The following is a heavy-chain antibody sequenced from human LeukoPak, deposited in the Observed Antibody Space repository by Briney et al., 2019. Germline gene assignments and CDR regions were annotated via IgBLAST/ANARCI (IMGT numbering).Heavy chain of an antibody. V-gene: IGHV1-3*01. CDR3: AREGGNSSRRYFDY. Sequence: ASVKVSCKASGYTFTSYGISWVRQAPGQRLEWMGWINAGNGNTKYSQKFQGRVTITRDTSASTAYMELSSLRSEDTAMYYCAREGGNSSRRYFDYWGQGTLVTVSS. J-gene: IGHJ4*02. D-gene: IGHD6-13*01. CDR2: INAGNGNT. CDR1: GYTFTSYG.